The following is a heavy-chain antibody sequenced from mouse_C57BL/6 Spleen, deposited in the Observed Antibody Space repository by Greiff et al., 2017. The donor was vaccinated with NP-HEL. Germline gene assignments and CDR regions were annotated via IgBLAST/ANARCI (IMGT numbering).Heavy chain of an antibody. J-gene: IGHJ4*01. D-gene: IGHD2-3*01. CDR3: TRSTNYDGYYHAMDY. CDR1: GYTFTDYE. V-gene: IGHV1-15*01. CDR2: IDPETGGT. Sequence: VQLQQSGAELVRPGASVTLSCKASGYTFTDYEMHWVKQTPVHGLEWIGAIDPETGGTAYTQKFKGKAILTADKSSSTAYMELRSLTSEDSAVYYCTRSTNYDGYYHAMDYGGQGTSVTVSS.